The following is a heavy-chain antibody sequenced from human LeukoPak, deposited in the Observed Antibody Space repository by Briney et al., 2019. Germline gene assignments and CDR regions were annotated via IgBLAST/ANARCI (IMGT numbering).Heavy chain of an antibody. CDR3: ARERDSGGYYGVD. V-gene: IGHV4-59*01. CDR2: IYYSGST. J-gene: IGHJ4*02. CDR1: GGSISSYY. Sequence: SETLSLTCTVSGGSISSYYWSWIRQPPGKGLEWIGYIYYSGSTNYNPSLKSRVTISVDTSKNQFSLKLSSVTAADTAVYYCARERDSGGYYGVDWGQGTLVTVSS. D-gene: IGHD3-22*01.